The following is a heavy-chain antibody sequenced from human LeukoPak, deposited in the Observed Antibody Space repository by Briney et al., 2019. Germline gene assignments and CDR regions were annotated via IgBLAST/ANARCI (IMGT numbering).Heavy chain of an antibody. CDR1: GFTFNNYN. CDR3: ARDPYSGNYGNYYYYYMDV. J-gene: IGHJ6*03. V-gene: IGHV3-21*01. CDR2: ITSSGTYI. D-gene: IGHD1-26*01. Sequence: GGSLRLSCAASGFTFNNYNMNWVRKAPGRALEWVSSITSSGTYIFYADSVKGRFTISRDNAKNSLYLQMNSLGPEDTAVYYCARDPYSGNYGNYYYYYMDVWGKGTTLTISS.